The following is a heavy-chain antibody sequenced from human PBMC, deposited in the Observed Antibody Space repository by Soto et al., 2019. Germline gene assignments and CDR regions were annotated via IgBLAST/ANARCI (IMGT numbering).Heavy chain of an antibody. CDR2: IRPDGSET. V-gene: IGHV3-7*03. CDR1: GFTFTDFY. J-gene: IGHJ4*02. Sequence: EVQLVQSGGGLVQPGGSLRLSCVGSGFTFTDFYMNWVRQAPGKGLEWVANIRPDGSETNYVESVKGRFTTSRDNGKNSLFLQMNSLGADDTAVYYCAGWGGHDYNYWGQGILVTVSS. CDR3: AGWGGHDYNY. D-gene: IGHD4-4*01.